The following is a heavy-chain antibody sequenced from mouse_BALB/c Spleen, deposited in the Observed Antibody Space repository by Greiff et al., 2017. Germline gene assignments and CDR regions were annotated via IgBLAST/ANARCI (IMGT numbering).Heavy chain of an antibody. D-gene: IGHD1-1*01. J-gene: IGHJ3*01. CDR3: ARSLYYGSSYSWFAY. CDR1: GFNIKDTY. Sequence: EVQLVESGAELVKPGASVKLSCTASGFNIKDTYMHWVKQRPEQGLEWIGRIDPANGNTKYDPKFQGKATITADTSSNTAYLQLSSLTSEDTAVYYCARSLYYGSSYSWFAYWGQGTLVTVSA. CDR2: IDPANGNT. V-gene: IGHV14-3*02.